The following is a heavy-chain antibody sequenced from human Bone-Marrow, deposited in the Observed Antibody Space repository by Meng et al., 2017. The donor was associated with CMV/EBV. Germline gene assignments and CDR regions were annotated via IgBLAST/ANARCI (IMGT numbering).Heavy chain of an antibody. J-gene: IGHJ5*02. Sequence: LALMCTVYDGSFSDSYWSWIRQPPGKGLEWIGKINHSESTNYNPSLKSRVTISVHTSKNQFSLRLTSVTAADTAVYYCARGGFWFDPWGQGTLVTVSS. CDR2: INHSEST. CDR1: DGSFSDSY. CDR3: ARGGFWFDP. V-gene: IGHV4-34*01.